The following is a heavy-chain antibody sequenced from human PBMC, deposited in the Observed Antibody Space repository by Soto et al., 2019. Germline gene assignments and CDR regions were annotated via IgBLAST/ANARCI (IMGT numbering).Heavy chain of an antibody. CDR3: ARSYRRGGYSGYHPLDY. CDR2: MNPNSGNT. D-gene: IGHD5-12*01. J-gene: IGHJ4*02. V-gene: IGHV1-8*01. CDR1: GYTFTSYD. Sequence: QVQLVQSGAEVKKPGASVKVSCKASGYTFTSYDINWVRQATGQGLEWMGWMNPNSGNTGYAQKFQGRXTXTXXTSISTAYMEVSSLRSEDTAVYYCARSYRRGGYSGYHPLDYWGQGTLVTVSS.